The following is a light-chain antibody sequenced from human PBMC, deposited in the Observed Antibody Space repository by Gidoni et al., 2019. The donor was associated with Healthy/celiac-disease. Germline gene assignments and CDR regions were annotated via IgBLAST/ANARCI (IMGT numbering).Light chain of an antibody. CDR3: QKYNSAPLT. CDR2: AAS. V-gene: IGKV1-27*01. J-gene: IGKJ4*02. Sequence: TQMTQSPSTLSASVGDRVTVTCRASQCISIFLAWYQQKPGKVPKLLIYAASTLQSGVPSRFSGSGSGTDFTLTISSLQPEDVATYYCQKYNSAPLTFGGGTKVEIK. CDR1: QCISIF.